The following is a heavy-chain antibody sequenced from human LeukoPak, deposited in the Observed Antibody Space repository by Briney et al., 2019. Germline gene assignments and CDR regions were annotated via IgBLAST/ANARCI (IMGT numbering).Heavy chain of an antibody. CDR3: ARAPSYADTEFDY. J-gene: IGHJ4*02. D-gene: IGHD4-17*01. CDR2: IIPIFGTA. CDR1: GGTFSSYA. V-gene: IGHV1-69*01. Sequence: ASVKVSCKASGGTFSSYAISWVRQAPGQGPEWMGGIIPIFGTANYAQKFQGRVTITADESTSTAYMELSSLRSEDTAVYYCARAPSYADTEFDYWGQGTLVTVSS.